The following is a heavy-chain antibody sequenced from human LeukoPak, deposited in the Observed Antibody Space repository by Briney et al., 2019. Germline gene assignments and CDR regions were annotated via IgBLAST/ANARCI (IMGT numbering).Heavy chain of an antibody. J-gene: IGHJ6*03. CDR3: ARGYYYGSGSAFYYYYMDV. Sequence: PSETLSLTCAVYGGTFSGYYWSWIRQPPGKGLEWIGEINHSGSTNYNPSLTSRVTISVDTSKNQFSLKLSSVTAADTAVYYCARGYYYGSGSAFYYYYMDVWGKRTTVTVSS. CDR2: INHSGST. CDR1: GGTFSGYY. D-gene: IGHD3-10*01. V-gene: IGHV4-34*01.